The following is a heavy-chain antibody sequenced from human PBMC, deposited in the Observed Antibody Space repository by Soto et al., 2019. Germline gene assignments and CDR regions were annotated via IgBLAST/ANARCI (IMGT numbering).Heavy chain of an antibody. D-gene: IGHD3-10*01. CDR2: INHSGST. J-gene: IGHJ6*02. CDR1: GGSFSGYY. Sequence: PSETLSLTCAVYGGSFSGYYWSWIRQPPGKGLEWIGEINHSGSTNYNPSLKSRVTISVDTSKNQFSLKLSSVTAADTAVYYCARGVVASGSYYFPYCYYGMDVWGQGTTVTVSS. V-gene: IGHV4-34*01. CDR3: ARGVVASGSYYFPYCYYGMDV.